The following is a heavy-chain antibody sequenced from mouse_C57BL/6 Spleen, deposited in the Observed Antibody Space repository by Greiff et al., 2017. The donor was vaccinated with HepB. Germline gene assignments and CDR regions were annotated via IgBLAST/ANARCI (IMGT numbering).Heavy chain of an antibody. V-gene: IGHV2-9-1*01. CDR2: IWTGGGT. Sequence: QVQLQQSGPGLVAPSQSLSITCTVSGFSLTSYAISWVRQPPGKGLEWLGVIWTGGGTNYNSALKSRLSISKDNSKSQVFLKMNSLQTDDTARYYCARRIYYDYDDYAMDYWGQGTSVTVSS. J-gene: IGHJ4*01. D-gene: IGHD2-4*01. CDR1: GFSLTSYA. CDR3: ARRIYYDYDDYAMDY.